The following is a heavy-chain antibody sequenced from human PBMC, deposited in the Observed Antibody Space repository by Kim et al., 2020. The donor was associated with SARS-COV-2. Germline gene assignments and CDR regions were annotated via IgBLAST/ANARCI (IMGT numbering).Heavy chain of an antibody. CDR2: ISGSGGST. Sequence: GGSLRLSCAASGFTFSSYAMSWVRQAPGKGLEWVSAISGSGGSTYYADSVKGRFTISRDNSKNTLYLQMNSLRAEDTAVYYCAKDLGQWLVLGYFQHWGQGTLVTVSS. D-gene: IGHD6-19*01. CDR1: GFTFSSYA. CDR3: AKDLGQWLVLGYFQH. J-gene: IGHJ1*01. V-gene: IGHV3-23*01.